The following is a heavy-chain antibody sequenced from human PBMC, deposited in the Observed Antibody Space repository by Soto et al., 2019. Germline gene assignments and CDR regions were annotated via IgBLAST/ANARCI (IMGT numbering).Heavy chain of an antibody. J-gene: IGHJ6*02. D-gene: IGHD3-10*01. Sequence: NPSETLSLTCTVSGGSISSGGYYWSWIRQHPGKGLEWIGYIYYSGSTYYNPSLKSRVTISVDTSKNQFSLKLSSVTAADTAVYYCARGPVARGYYYGMDVWGQGTTVTVSS. CDR2: IYYSGST. V-gene: IGHV4-31*03. CDR1: GGSISSGGYY. CDR3: ARGPVARGYYYGMDV.